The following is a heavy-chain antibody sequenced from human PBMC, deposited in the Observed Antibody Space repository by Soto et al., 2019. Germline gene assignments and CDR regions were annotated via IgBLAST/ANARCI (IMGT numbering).Heavy chain of an antibody. CDR3: ARGVNFWSGYYAPNYMDV. CDR1: GFTFSSYD. Sequence: GGSLILSCAASGFTFSSYDMHWVRQATGKGLEWVSAIGTAGDTYYPGSVKGRFTISRENAKNSLYLQMNSLRAGDTAVYYCARGVNFWSGYYAPNYMDVWGKGTTVTVSS. D-gene: IGHD3-3*01. J-gene: IGHJ6*03. CDR2: IGTAGDT. V-gene: IGHV3-13*01.